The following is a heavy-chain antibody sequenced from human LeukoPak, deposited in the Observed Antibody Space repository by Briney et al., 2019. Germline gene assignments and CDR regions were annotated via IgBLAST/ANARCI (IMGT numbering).Heavy chain of an antibody. CDR1: GFTFSSYG. CDR3: AKPSTVTPTPFDY. CDR2: ISGSGGST. V-gene: IGHV3-23*01. D-gene: IGHD4-17*01. Sequence: GGTLRLSCAASGFTFSSYGMSWVRQAPGKGLEWVSAISGSGGSTYYADSVKGRFTISRDNSKNTLYLQMNSLRAEDTAVYYCAKPSTVTPTPFDYWGQGTLVTVSS. J-gene: IGHJ4*02.